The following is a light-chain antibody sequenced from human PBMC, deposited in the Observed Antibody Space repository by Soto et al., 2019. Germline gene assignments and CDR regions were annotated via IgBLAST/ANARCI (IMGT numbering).Light chain of an antibody. J-gene: IGLJ1*01. V-gene: IGLV2-14*01. Sequence: QSALTQPASVSGSPGQSITISCTGTSSDIGDYAYVSWYQQHPGKAPKLMIYEVSLRPSGVSNRFSGSKSGNTASLTLSGLQAEYDADSYCSSYTSSSTSYVFGTGTKVTLL. CDR3: SSYTSSSTSYV. CDR2: EVS. CDR1: SSDIGDYAY.